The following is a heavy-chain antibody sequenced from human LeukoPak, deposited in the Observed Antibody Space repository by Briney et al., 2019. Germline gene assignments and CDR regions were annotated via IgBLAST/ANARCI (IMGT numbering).Heavy chain of an antibody. J-gene: IGHJ4*02. CDR2: INPSGGST. CDR3: ARGDYDSGHFFDY. D-gene: IGHD3-16*01. V-gene: IGHV1-46*01. CDR1: GYTFITYY. Sequence: ASVKVSCKASGYTFITYYMHWVRQAPGQGLGWMGIINPSGGSTSFAEKFQGRVTMIRDTSTSTVFMELSSLRSEDTAVYYCARGDYDSGHFFDYWGQGTLVTVSS.